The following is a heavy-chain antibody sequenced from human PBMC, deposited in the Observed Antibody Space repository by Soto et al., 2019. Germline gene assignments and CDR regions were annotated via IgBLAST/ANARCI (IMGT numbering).Heavy chain of an antibody. CDR2: ISGSGGST. Sequence: GGSLRLSCAASGFTFSSYAMSWVRQAPGKGLEWVSAISGSGGSTYYADSVKGRFTISRDNSKNTLYLQMNSLRAEDTAVYYCAKSARSYYDFWSGSYYFDYWGQGTLVTLSS. CDR1: GFTFSSYA. CDR3: AKSARSYYDFWSGSYYFDY. V-gene: IGHV3-23*01. J-gene: IGHJ4*02. D-gene: IGHD3-3*01.